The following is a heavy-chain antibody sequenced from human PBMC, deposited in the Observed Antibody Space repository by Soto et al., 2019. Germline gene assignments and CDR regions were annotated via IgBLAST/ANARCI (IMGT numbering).Heavy chain of an antibody. CDR3: ACPSGDFWSGYYGEFDF. D-gene: IGHD3-3*01. J-gene: IGHJ4*02. CDR2: IYYSGST. V-gene: IGHV4-39*02. CDR1: GASISTSNYY. Sequence: SETLSLTCTVSGASISTSNYYWGWIRQPPGKGLEWIGSIYYSGSTSYNPSLKSRVTISVDTSKNRFSLKLSSVIAADTAVYYCACPSGDFWSGYYGEFDFWGQGALVTVSS.